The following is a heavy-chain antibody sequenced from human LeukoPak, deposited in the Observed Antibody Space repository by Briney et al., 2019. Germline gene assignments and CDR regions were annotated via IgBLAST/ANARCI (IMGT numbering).Heavy chain of an antibody. CDR1: GFTFSSYA. CDR2: ISYDGSNK. Sequence: GGSLSLSCAASGFTFSSYAMHWVRQAPGKGLEWVAVISYDGSNKYYADSVKGRFTISRDNSKNTLYLQMNSLRAEDTAVYYCAREVEMAVDYWGQGTLVTVSS. CDR3: AREVEMAVDY. D-gene: IGHD5-24*01. V-gene: IGHV3-30-3*01. J-gene: IGHJ4*02.